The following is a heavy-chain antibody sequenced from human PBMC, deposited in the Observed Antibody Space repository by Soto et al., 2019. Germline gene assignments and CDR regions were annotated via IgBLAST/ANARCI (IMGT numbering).Heavy chain of an antibody. CDR1: GYTFTGHY. D-gene: IGHD1-26*01. J-gene: IGHJ4*02. V-gene: IGHV1-2*02. Sequence: ASVKVSCKASGYTFTGHYIHWVRQAPEQGPEWMGEIGPGSGATRYAQRFQGRVTMTRDMSITTVYMELNNLSPGDTAVYYCGRGRSGQIVVFYWGQGTPVTVSS. CDR3: GRGRSGQIVVFY. CDR2: IGPGSGAT.